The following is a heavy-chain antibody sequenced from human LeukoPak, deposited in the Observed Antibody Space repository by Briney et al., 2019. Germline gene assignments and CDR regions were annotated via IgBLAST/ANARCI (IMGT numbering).Heavy chain of an antibody. V-gene: IGHV1-69*01. CDR1: GGTFSSYA. D-gene: IGHD3-10*01. Sequence: GASVKVSCKASGGTFSSYAISWVRQAPGQGLEWMGGIIPIFGTANYAQKSQGRVTITADESTSTAYMELSSLRSEDTAVYYCARESGPTLNYYYGMDVWGQGTTVTVSS. CDR3: ARESGPTLNYYYGMDV. CDR2: IIPIFGTA. J-gene: IGHJ6*02.